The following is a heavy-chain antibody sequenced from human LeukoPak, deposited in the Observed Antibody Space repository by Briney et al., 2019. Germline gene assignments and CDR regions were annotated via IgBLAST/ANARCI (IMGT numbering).Heavy chain of an antibody. CDR3: ARRRAAAGTDWFDP. CDR2: IYYRGST. D-gene: IGHD6-13*01. CDR1: GGSTNSYY. J-gene: IGHJ5*02. V-gene: IGHV4-59*08. Sequence: SETLSLTCTVSGGSTNSYYWSWIRQPPGKGLEWIGYIYYRGSTNYNPSLKSRVTISVDTSKNQFSLKLSSVTAADTAVYYCARRRAAAGTDWFDPWGQGTLVTVSS.